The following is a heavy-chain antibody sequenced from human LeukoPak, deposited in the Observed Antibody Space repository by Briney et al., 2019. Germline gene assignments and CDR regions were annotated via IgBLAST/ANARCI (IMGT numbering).Heavy chain of an antibody. CDR2: IWYDGSNK. D-gene: IGHD3-3*01. V-gene: IGHV3-33*01. Sequence: GGSLRLSCAASGFTFSSYGMHWVRQAPGKGLEWVAVIWYDGSNKYYADSVKGRFTISRDNSKNTLYLQMNSPRAEDTAVYYCARGTYYDFWSGYYLTRFIDYWGQGTLVTVSS. CDR3: ARGTYYDFWSGYYLTRFIDY. CDR1: GFTFSSYG. J-gene: IGHJ4*02.